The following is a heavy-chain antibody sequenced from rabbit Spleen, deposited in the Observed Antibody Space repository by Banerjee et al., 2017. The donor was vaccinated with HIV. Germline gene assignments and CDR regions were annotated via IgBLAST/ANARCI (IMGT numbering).Heavy chain of an antibody. D-gene: IGHD6-1*01. CDR2: IYTGDGTT. CDR3: GRDSPDSYDYGSYNL. Sequence: QSLEESGGDLVKPGASLTLTCKASGFSFSSSYWICWVRQAPGKGLEWIACIYTGDGTTYYASWARGRFTISKTSSTTVTLQMTSLTAADMATYFCGRDSPDSYDYGSYNLWGPGTLVTVS. V-gene: IGHV1S40*01. CDR1: GFSFSSSYW. J-gene: IGHJ6*01.